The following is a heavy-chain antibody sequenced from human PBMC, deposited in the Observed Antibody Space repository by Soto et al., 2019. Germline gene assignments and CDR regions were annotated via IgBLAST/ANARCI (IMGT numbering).Heavy chain of an antibody. D-gene: IGHD1-26*01. Sequence: GGSLRLSCAASGFTFSGSAMHWVRQASGKGLEWVGRIRSKANSYATAYAASVKGRFTISRDDSKNTAYLQMNSLKTEDTAVYYCTRRVGGSYYEYYYGMGVWGQGTTVTVSS. CDR1: GFTFSGSA. V-gene: IGHV3-73*01. CDR3: TRRVGGSYYEYYYGMGV. J-gene: IGHJ6*02. CDR2: IRSKANSYAT.